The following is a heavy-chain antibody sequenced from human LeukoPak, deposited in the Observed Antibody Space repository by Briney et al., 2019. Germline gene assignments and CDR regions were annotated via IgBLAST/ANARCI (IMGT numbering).Heavy chain of an antibody. Sequence: PGGSLRLSCAASGFTFSSYWMSWVRQAPGKGLEWVANIKQDGSEKYYVDSVKGRFTISRDDAKNSLYLQMNSLRAEDTAVYYCARVWREWLRLGSHYYYYMDVWGKGTTVTISS. J-gene: IGHJ6*03. D-gene: IGHD5-12*01. V-gene: IGHV3-7*01. CDR2: IKQDGSEK. CDR1: GFTFSSYW. CDR3: ARVWREWLRLGSHYYYYMDV.